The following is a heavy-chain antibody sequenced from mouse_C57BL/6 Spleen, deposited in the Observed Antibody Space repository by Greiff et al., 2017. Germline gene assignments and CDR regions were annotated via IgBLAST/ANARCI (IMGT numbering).Heavy chain of an antibody. D-gene: IGHD1-1*01. CDR2: IHPNSGST. Sequence: QVQLQQPGAELVKPGASVKLSCKASGYTFTSYWMHWVKQRPGQGLEWIGMIHPNSGSTNYNEKFKSKATLTVDKSSSTAYMQLSSLTSEDSAVYYCAKGSSYFYYFDYWGQGTTLTVSS. V-gene: IGHV1-64*01. CDR1: GYTFTSYW. CDR3: AKGSSYFYYFDY. J-gene: IGHJ2*01.